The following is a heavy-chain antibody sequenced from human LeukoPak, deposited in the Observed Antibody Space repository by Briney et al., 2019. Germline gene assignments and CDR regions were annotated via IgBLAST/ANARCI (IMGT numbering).Heavy chain of an antibody. CDR3: AKADSRKMATILTGFDY. CDR2: ISGSGGST. D-gene: IGHD5-24*01. J-gene: IGHJ4*02. Sequence: GGSLRLSCAATGFTFSSYAMSWVRQAPGKGLEWVSAISGSGGSTYYADSVKGRFTISRDNSKDTLYLQMNSLRAEDTAVYYCAKADSRKMATILTGFDYWGQGTLVTVSS. V-gene: IGHV3-23*01. CDR1: GFTFSSYA.